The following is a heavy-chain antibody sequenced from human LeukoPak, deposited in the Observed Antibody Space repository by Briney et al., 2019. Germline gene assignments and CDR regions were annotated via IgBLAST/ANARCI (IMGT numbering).Heavy chain of an antibody. CDR3: ARALSAMVPDY. Sequence: GGSLRLSCAAAGFTFSTYGMHWVRQAPGKGPEWVAVIRYDGSNKNYGDSVKGRFTISRDNSKNTLYLQMNSLKAEDTAVYYCARALSAMVPDYWGQGTLLTVSS. J-gene: IGHJ4*02. D-gene: IGHD5-18*01. CDR1: GFTFSTYG. V-gene: IGHV3-33*01. CDR2: IRYDGSNK.